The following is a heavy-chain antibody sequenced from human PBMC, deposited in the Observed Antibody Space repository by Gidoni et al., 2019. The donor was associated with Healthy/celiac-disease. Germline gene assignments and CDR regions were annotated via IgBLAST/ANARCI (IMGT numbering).Heavy chain of an antibody. V-gene: IGHV1-69*06. D-gene: IGHD2-15*01. CDR1: GGTFSSYA. J-gene: IGHJ6*03. CDR2: IIPIFGTA. CDR3: ASQYCSGGSCYRDYYYYYMDV. Sequence: QVQLVQSGAEVKKPGSSVKVSCKASGGTFSSYAISWVRQAPGQGLEWMGGIIPIFGTANYAQKFQGRVTITADKSTSTAYMELSSLRSEDTAVYYCASQYCSGGSCYRDYYYYYMDVWGKGTTVTVSS.